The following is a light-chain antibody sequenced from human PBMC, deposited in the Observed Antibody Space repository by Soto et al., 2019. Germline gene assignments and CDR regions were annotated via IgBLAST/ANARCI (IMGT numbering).Light chain of an antibody. J-gene: IGLJ1*01. CDR1: SSNIGNNA. CDR2: YDN. V-gene: IGLV1-36*01. CDR3: AAWADSLNSDL. Sequence: QSVLTQPPSVSEAPRQRFTISCSGSSSNIGNNAVNWYQHLPGKAPKLLMFYDNLLPSGVSDRFSGSKSGTSASLAISGLQGEDEADYYCAAWADSLNSDLVGTGTKLTVL.